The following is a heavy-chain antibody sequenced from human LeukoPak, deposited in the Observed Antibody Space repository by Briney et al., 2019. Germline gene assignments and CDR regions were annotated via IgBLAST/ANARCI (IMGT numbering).Heavy chain of an antibody. J-gene: IGHJ5*02. D-gene: IGHD5-12*01. V-gene: IGHV4-31*03. CDR1: GGSTSSGGYY. CDR3: ARVAPDNWFDP. Sequence: TLSLTCTVSGGSTSSGGYYWSWIRQHPGKGLEWIGYIYYSGSTYYNPSLKSRVTISVDTSKNQFSLKLNSVTAADTAVYYCARVAPDNWFDPWGQGTLVTVSS. CDR2: IYYSGST.